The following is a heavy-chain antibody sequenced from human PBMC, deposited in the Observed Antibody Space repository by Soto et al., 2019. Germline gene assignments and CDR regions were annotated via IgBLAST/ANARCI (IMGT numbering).Heavy chain of an antibody. CDR2: ISSSSSYI. Sequence: GGSLRLSCAASGFTFSSYSMNWVRQAPGKGLEWVSSISSSSSYIYYADSVKGRFTISRDNAKNSLYLQMNSLRAEDTAVYYCAGDSGYDHYFDYWGQGTLVTVSS. CDR3: AGDSGYDHYFDY. CDR1: GFTFSSYS. D-gene: IGHD5-12*01. J-gene: IGHJ4*02. V-gene: IGHV3-21*01.